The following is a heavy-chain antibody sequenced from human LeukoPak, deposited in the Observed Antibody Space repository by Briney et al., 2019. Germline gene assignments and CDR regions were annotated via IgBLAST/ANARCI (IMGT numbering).Heavy chain of an antibody. CDR2: IYYSGST. CDR1: GXSISSYY. Sequence: SETLSLTCTVSGXSISSYYWSWIPQPPGKGLEWIGYIYYSGSTNYNPSLKSRVTISVDTSKNQFSLKLTSVTAADTAVYYCARDRGGTYVYWGQGTLVTVSS. CDR3: ARDRGGTYVY. J-gene: IGHJ1*01. V-gene: IGHV4-59*01. D-gene: IGHD1-1*01.